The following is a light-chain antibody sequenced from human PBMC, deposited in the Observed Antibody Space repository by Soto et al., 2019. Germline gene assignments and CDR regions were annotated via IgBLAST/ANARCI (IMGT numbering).Light chain of an antibody. CDR1: GSDVGAYNL. J-gene: IGLJ1*01. Sequence: QSALTQPASVSGSPGQSITISCAGTGSDVGAYNLVSWYQQHPGKAPKLIIYEVTKRPSGVSNRFSGSKSANTASLTISGLQPEDEADYYCGSSVGSYVFGTGTKVTV. CDR2: EVT. CDR3: GSSVGSYV. V-gene: IGLV2-23*02.